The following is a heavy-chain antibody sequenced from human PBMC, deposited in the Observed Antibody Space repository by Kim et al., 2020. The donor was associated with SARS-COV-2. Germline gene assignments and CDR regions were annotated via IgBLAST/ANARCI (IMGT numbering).Heavy chain of an antibody. CDR2: ISWNSGSI. Sequence: GGSLRLSCAASGFTFGDYAMHWVRQAPGKGLEWVSGISWNSGSIGYADSVKGRFTISRDNAKNSLYLQMNSLRAEDTALYYCAKDPNSSGWFDWYFDLWGRGTLVTVSS. D-gene: IGHD6-19*01. CDR1: GFTFGDYA. J-gene: IGHJ2*01. CDR3: AKDPNSSGWFDWYFDL. V-gene: IGHV3-9*01.